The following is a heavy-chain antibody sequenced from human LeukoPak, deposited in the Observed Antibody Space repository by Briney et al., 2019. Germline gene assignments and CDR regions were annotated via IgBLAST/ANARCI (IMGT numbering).Heavy chain of an antibody. J-gene: IGHJ5*02. D-gene: IGHD1-14*01. V-gene: IGHV1-8*03. CDR1: GYTFTSYD. CDR2: MNPNSGNT. CDR3: ARGRDNRNQNNWFDP. Sequence: ASVNVSCKASGYTFTSYDINWVRRATGQGLEWMGWMNPNSGNTGYAQKFQGRVTITRNTSISTAYMELSSLRSEDTAVYYCARGRDNRNQNNWFDPCGQGTLVTVSS.